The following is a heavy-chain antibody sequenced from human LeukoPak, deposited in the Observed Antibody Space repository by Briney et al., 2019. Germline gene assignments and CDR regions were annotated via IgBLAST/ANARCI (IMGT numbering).Heavy chain of an antibody. CDR2: ISGTGVST. Sequence: GGSLRLSCAASGFSFSSYAMSWVRQAPGKGLEWVSTISGTGVSTYYAHSVKGRFTISRDNSKNTVYLQIDSLRAEDTALYYCAKDSSGYYPAWYYFDYWGQGSLVTVSS. J-gene: IGHJ4*02. D-gene: IGHD3-22*01. CDR3: AKDSSGYYPAWYYFDY. V-gene: IGHV3-23*01. CDR1: GFSFSSYA.